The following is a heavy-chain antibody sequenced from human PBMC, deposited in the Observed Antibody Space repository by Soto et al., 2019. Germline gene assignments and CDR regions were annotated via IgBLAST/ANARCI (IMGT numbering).Heavy chain of an antibody. D-gene: IGHD3-22*01. J-gene: IGHJ6*02. CDR1: GLTFISYG. Sequence: LSLCGAASGLTFISYGMHWVRQAPGKGLEWVAVISYDGSNKYYADSVKGRFTISRDNSKNTLYLQMNSLRAEDTAVYYCAKDTSTYYDSSGYHYYYGMDVWGQGTTVPVSS. CDR3: AKDTSTYYDSSGYHYYYGMDV. CDR2: ISYDGSNK. V-gene: IGHV3-30*18.